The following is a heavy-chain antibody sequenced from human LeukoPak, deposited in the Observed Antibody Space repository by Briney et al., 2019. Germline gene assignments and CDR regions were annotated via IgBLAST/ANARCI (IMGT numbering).Heavy chain of an antibody. CDR1: GFTFSDYY. V-gene: IGHV3-11*01. Sequence: MAGGSLRLSCAASGFTFSDYYMSWIRQAPGKGLEWVSYISSSGSTIYYADSVKGRFTISRDNAKNSLYLQMNSLRAEDTAVYYCAKDSPAGTDGSVAFDIWGQGTMVTVSS. D-gene: IGHD6-13*01. CDR3: AKDSPAGTDGSVAFDI. CDR2: ISSSGSTI. J-gene: IGHJ3*02.